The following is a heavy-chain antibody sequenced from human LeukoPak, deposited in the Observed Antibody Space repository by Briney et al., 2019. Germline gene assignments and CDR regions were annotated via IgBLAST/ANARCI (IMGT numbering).Heavy chain of an antibody. CDR2: INWNGGST. V-gene: IGHV3-20*04. J-gene: IGHJ4*02. CDR3: ASGGTTHGVDY. D-gene: IGHD1-1*01. Sequence: GGSLRLSCAASGFTFDDYGMSWVRQAPGKGLEWVSGINWNGGSTGYADSVKGRFTISRDNSKNTLYLQMNSLRAEDTAVYYCASGGTTHGVDYWGQGTLVTVSS. CDR1: GFTFDDYG.